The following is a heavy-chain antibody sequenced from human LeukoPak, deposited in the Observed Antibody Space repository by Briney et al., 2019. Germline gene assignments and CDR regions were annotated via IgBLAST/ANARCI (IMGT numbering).Heavy chain of an antibody. V-gene: IGHV5-51*01. J-gene: IGHJ6*02. CDR1: GYSFNAYY. CDR2: IDPGDSDT. D-gene: IGHD3-10*01. CDR3: ARLMTLVRGGLKRLPRSCGMDV. Sequence: GESLQISWKGSGYSFNAYYIAWVRQMPGKDLEWMGAIDPGDSDTTYSPSLQGQVTISADKSATTAYLQWNSLKASDTAIYYCARLMTLVRGGLKRLPRSCGMDVWGQGTTVTVS.